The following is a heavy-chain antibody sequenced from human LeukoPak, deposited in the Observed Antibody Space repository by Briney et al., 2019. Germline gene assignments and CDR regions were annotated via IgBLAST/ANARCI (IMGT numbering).Heavy chain of an antibody. D-gene: IGHD3-3*01. CDR1: GFTFSSYA. J-gene: IGHJ4*02. CDR2: ISYDGSNK. V-gene: IGHV3-30-3*01. CDR3: ASALRPRTPTPLFDY. Sequence: SGGSLRLSCAASGFTFSSYAMHWVRQAPGKGLEWVAVISYDGSNKYYADSVKGRFTISRDNSKNTLYLQMNSLRAEDTAVYYCASALRPRTPTPLFDYWGQGTLVTVSS.